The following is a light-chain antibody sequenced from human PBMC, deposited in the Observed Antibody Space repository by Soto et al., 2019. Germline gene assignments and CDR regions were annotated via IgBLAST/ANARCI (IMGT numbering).Light chain of an antibody. V-gene: IGLV1-44*01. Sequence: QAVVTHPPSASGTPGQRVTISASGSSSNIGSNTVSWYQQVPGTAPKLLIYDNDERPSGVPGRFSGSKSGTSASLAISGLQSEDEADYYCATWDDSRNGYVFGPGTKLTVL. CDR1: SSNIGSNT. CDR3: ATWDDSRNGYV. CDR2: DND. J-gene: IGLJ1*01.